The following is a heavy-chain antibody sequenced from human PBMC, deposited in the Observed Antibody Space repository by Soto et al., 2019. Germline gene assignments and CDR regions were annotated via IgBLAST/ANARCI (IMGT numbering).Heavy chain of an antibody. V-gene: IGHV1-69*13. J-gene: IGHJ4*02. CDR1: GYTFTSYA. Sequence: SVKVSCKASGYTFTSYAISWVRQAPGQGLEWMGGIIPIFGTANYAQKFQGRVTITADESTSTAYMELSSLRSEDTAVYYCARADSPSDIVLVPAAMPALGFDYWGQGTLVTVSS. CDR3: ARADSPSDIVLVPAAMPALGFDY. D-gene: IGHD2-2*01. CDR2: IIPIFGTA.